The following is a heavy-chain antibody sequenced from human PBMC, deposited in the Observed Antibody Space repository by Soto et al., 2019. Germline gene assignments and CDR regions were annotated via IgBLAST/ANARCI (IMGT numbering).Heavy chain of an antibody. CDR2: ITATGDRT. V-gene: IGHV3-23*01. CDR3: ATRHGYFEX. CDR1: GFRFSSYS. Sequence: GGSLRLSCADSGFRFSSYSMSWVRQTPGKGLEWVAAITATGDRTYYADSVTVRFTISIENSKKTHYLQMTSLRAEDTAMYYCATRHGYFEXWGQGTPVTVSX. D-gene: IGHD4-17*01. J-gene: IGHJ4*02.